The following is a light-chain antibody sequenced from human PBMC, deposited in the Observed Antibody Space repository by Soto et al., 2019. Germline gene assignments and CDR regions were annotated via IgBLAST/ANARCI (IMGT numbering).Light chain of an antibody. Sequence: IVLPQSHSSLSLSPVERATLSCSASQDISTYLAWYQQRPGQAPRLFIYDASNRATGIPARFSGSGSGTDSTLTISSLEPEDFAVYYCQQRSKWPLTFGGGTKVDIK. J-gene: IGKJ4*01. CDR1: QDISTY. CDR3: QQRSKWPLT. CDR2: DAS. V-gene: IGKV3-11*01.